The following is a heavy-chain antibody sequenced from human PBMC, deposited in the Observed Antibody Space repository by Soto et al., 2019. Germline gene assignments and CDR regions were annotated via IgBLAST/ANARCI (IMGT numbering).Heavy chain of an antibody. CDR1: GGSISSGGYY. D-gene: IGHD2-15*01. Sequence: SETLSLTCTVSGGSISSGGYYWSWIRQHPGKGLEWIGYIYYSGSTYYNPSLKSRVTISVDTSKNQFSLKLSSVTAADTAVYYCARDTYEGYCSGGSCYGMDVWGQGTTVTVSS. V-gene: IGHV4-31*03. CDR3: ARDTYEGYCSGGSCYGMDV. CDR2: IYYSGST. J-gene: IGHJ6*02.